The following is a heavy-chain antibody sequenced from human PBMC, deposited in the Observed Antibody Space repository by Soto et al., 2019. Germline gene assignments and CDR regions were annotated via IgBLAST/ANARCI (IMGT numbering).Heavy chain of an antibody. CDR3: ARDKGGPGSYYIGV. CDR2: ISYEESNR. D-gene: IGHD3-10*01. J-gene: IGHJ6*02. V-gene: IGHV3-33*05. Sequence: GGSLRLSCAASGFTFSSYGMHWGRQAPGKGLEWVSVISYEESNRYYTDSVKCRFSISRDNSKNSLYLQMYSLRAEDTPVYYCARDKGGPGSYYIGVWGQGTTITVAS. CDR1: GFTFSSYG.